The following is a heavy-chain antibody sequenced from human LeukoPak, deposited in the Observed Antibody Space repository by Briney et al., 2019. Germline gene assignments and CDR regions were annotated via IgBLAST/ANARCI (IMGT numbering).Heavy chain of an antibody. CDR1: AFTFSSYS. CDR2: ISSSSSTI. J-gene: IGHJ4*02. CDR3: ASEILD. V-gene: IGHV3-48*01. Sequence: PGGSLTLSCAASAFTFSSYSMNSVRQAPGKGLEWVSSISSSSSTIYYADSVKGRFTISRDNAKNSLYLQTNSLGAEDTAVYCCASEILDWGQGTLVTVSS.